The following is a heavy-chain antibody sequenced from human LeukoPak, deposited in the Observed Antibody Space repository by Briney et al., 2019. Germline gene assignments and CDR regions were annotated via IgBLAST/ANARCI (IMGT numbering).Heavy chain of an antibody. CDR2: INPSGGST. CDR3: TVTTSRVGQYYFDY. J-gene: IGHJ4*02. D-gene: IGHD4-17*01. V-gene: IGHV1-46*01. CDR1: GYTFTSYY. Sequence: ASVKVSCKASGYTFTSYYMHWVRQAPGQGLEWMGIINPSGGSTSYAQKFQGRVTMTRDTSTSTVYMELSSLRSEDTAVYYRTVTTSRVGQYYFDYWGQGTLVTVSS.